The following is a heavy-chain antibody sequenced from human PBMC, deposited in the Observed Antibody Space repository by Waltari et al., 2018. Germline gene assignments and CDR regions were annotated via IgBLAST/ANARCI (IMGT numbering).Heavy chain of an antibody. CDR3: ASQDAAAVAYWFDP. J-gene: IGHJ5*02. D-gene: IGHD2-15*01. CDR2: VYYSGST. V-gene: IGHV4-39*01. CDR1: GGSINTNTYF. Sequence: QLQLQESGPSLVKPSETLSLTCTVSGGSINTNTYFWAWIRQPPGKGLEWIGSVYYSGSTDYNESLKSRVTISVDTSKNQFSLNLSSVTAADTAVYYCASQDAAAVAYWFDPWGQGTPVTVSS.